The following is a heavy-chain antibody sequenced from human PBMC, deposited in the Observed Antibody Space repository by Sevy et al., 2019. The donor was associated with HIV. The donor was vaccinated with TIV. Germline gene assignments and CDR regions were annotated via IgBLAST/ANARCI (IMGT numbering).Heavy chain of an antibody. D-gene: IGHD5-12*01. CDR3: AKDMGDGYRGGYFDY. J-gene: IGHJ4*02. Sequence: GGSLRLSCAASGFTFDDYAMHWVRQAPGKGLEWVSGISWNSGSIGYADSVKGRFTISRDNAKNSLYLQMNSLRAEDTALYYCAKDMGDGYRGGYFDYWGQGPLVTVSS. CDR1: GFTFDDYA. V-gene: IGHV3-9*01. CDR2: ISWNSGSI.